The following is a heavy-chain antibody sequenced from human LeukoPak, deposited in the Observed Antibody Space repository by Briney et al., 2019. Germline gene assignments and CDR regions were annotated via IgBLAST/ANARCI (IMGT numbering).Heavy chain of an antibody. J-gene: IGHJ3*02. CDR2: ISDTGGTT. Sequence: GGSLRLSCAASGFTFSNYGMSWVRQAPGKGLEWVSGISDTGGTTHYADSVKGRFTISRDNSKNTLSLQMKSLRAEDTAVYYCAYGDYAEGAFDIWGQGTMVTVSS. CDR3: AYGDYAEGAFDI. D-gene: IGHD4-17*01. V-gene: IGHV3-23*01. CDR1: GFTFSNYG.